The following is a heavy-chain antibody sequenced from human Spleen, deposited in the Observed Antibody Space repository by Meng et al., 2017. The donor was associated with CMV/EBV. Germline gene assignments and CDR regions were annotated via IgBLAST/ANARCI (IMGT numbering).Heavy chain of an antibody. Sequence: SETLSLTCTVSGGSISSGDYYWSWIRQPPGKGLEWIGYIYYSGSTYYNPSLKSRVTISVDPSKNQCSLRLSSVTAADTAVYYCAREDSYGMGLDALDIWGQGTMVTVS. CDR2: IYYSGST. J-gene: IGHJ3*02. CDR3: AREDSYGMGLDALDI. D-gene: IGHD5-18*01. V-gene: IGHV4-30-4*02. CDR1: GGSISSGDYY.